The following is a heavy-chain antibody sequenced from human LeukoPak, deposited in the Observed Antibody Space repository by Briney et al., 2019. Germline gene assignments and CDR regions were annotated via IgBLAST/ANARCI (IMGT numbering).Heavy chain of an antibody. CDR2: INPSGGST. CDR3: ARPATHWFDP. J-gene: IGHJ5*02. D-gene: IGHD5-12*01. CDR1: GYTFTSYY. Sequence: ASVKVSCKASGYTFTSYYMHWVRQAPGQGLEWMGIINPSGGSTSYAQKFQGRVTMTRDTSTSTVYMELSSLRAGDTAVYYCARPATHWFDPWGQGTLGTVSS. V-gene: IGHV1-46*01.